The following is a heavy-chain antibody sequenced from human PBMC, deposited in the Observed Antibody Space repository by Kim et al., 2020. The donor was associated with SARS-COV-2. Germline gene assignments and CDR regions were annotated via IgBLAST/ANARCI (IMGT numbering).Heavy chain of an antibody. V-gene: IGHV4-59*01. D-gene: IGHD3-22*01. CDR3: AKPYYDTTGYFYALDY. Sequence: SETLSLTCTVSGASISSYYWSWIRQSPGKGLEWIGYVFYSGRTKYNPSFQSRLTMSIDTSKNQFSLNLRSLSAADTAVYYCAKPYYDTTGYFYALDYWG. J-gene: IGHJ4*01. CDR2: VFYSGRT. CDR1: GASISSYY.